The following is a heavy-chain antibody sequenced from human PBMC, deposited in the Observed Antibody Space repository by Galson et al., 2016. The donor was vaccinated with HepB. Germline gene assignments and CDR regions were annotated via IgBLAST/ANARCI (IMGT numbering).Heavy chain of an antibody. V-gene: IGHV1-18*01. CDR3: ERDGGSYPQALWY. CDR1: GYTFTSYG. CDR2: ISLYSGDK. Sequence: SVKVSCKASGYTFTSYGITWVRQAPGQGLEWMGWISLYSGDKNYTQNLQGRVTLTTDSSTNTAYMELRSLRSDDTAIYYCERDGGSYPQALWYWGQGTLVTVSS. J-gene: IGHJ4*02. D-gene: IGHD1-26*01.